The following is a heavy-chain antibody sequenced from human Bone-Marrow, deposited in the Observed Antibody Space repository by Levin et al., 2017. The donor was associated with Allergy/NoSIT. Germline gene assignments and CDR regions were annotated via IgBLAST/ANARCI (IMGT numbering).Heavy chain of an antibody. V-gene: IGHV3-66*01. D-gene: IGHD6-13*01. Sequence: GESLKISCAASGFTVSSNYMSWVRQAPGKGLEWVSVIYSGGSTYYADSVKGRFTISRDNSKNTLYLQMNSLRAEDTAVYYCARVSSSWYGRGYYYYMDVWGKGTTVTVSS. CDR2: IYSGGST. J-gene: IGHJ6*03. CDR3: ARVSSSWYGRGYYYYMDV. CDR1: GFTVSSNY.